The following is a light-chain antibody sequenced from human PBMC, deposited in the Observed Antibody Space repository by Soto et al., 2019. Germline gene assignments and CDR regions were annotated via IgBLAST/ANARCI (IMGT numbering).Light chain of an antibody. CDR1: QGISSW. J-gene: IGKJ4*01. Sequence: DIQMTQSPSSLSASLRDRGTITFRASQGISSWLAWYQQKPGKAPNLLIYAASSLQSGVPSRFSGSGSGTDFTLTISSLQPEDFATYYCQQADTXPLTFGGGTKVDIK. V-gene: IGKV1-12*01. CDR3: QQADTXPLT. CDR2: AAS.